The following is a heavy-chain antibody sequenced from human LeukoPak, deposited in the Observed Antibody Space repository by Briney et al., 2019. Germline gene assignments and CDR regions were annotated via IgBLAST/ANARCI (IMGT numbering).Heavy chain of an antibody. Sequence: GGSLRLSCAASGFTVSSNYMSWVRQAPGKGLEWVSVIYSGGSTYYADSVKGRFTISRDNSKNTLYLQMNSLRAEDTAVYYCARLHYDVLTGPFDYWGRGTLVTVSS. CDR1: GFTVSSNY. CDR2: IYSGGST. J-gene: IGHJ4*02. D-gene: IGHD3-9*01. CDR3: ARLHYDVLTGPFDY. V-gene: IGHV3-66*04.